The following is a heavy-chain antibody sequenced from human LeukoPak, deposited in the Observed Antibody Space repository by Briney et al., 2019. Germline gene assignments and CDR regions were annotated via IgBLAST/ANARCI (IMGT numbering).Heavy chain of an antibody. Sequence: SVKVSCKASGYTFTSYAMNWVRQAPGQGLEWMGEIIPIFATSNYAQKFQDRVTITADKSTSTAYMELSSLRSEDTAVYYCARRQHLWTLDYWGQGTLVTVSS. J-gene: IGHJ4*02. CDR2: IIPIFATS. CDR1: GYTFTSYA. D-gene: IGHD3-10*01. V-gene: IGHV1-69*06. CDR3: ARRQHLWTLDY.